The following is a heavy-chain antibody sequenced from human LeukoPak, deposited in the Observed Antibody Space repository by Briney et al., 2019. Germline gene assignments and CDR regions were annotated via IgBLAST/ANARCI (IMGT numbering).Heavy chain of an antibody. CDR2: ISKDGTAT. CDR3: ARRDNYDY. J-gene: IGHJ4*02. CDR1: GFTFSSYA. Sequence: GGSLRLSCAASGFTFSSYAIHWVRQAPGKGPEWVAAISKDGTATYYADSVKGRFTISRDNSKNTLYLQMNSLRPEDTAMYYCARRDNYDYWGQGTLVTVSS. V-gene: IGHV3-30*03. D-gene: IGHD5-24*01.